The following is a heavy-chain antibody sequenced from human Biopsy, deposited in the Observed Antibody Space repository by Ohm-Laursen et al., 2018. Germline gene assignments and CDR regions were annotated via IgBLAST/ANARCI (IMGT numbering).Heavy chain of an antibody. Sequence: ASVKVSCKASGYSFTSYYMHWVRQAPGQGLEWMGMINPSGSTASYPQIFQGRVTMTRDTSKSTVYMELSSLRSADTAVYFCARNTGWYGDLYYFDYWGKGTLVTVSS. CDR3: ARNTGWYGDLYYFDY. J-gene: IGHJ4*02. CDR2: INPSGSTA. D-gene: IGHD6-19*01. V-gene: IGHV1-46*01. CDR1: GYSFTSYY.